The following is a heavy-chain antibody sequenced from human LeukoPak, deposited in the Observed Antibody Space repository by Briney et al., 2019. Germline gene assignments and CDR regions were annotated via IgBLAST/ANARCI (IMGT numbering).Heavy chain of an antibody. CDR1: GGTFSSYA. D-gene: IGHD3-10*01. J-gene: IGHJ6*02. CDR3: ARARTKFYYGLGGDYGMDV. Sequence: SVKVSCKASGGTFSSYAISWVRQAPGQGLEWMGGIIPIFGTANYAQKFQGRVTITADESTSTAYMELSSLRSEDTAVYYCARARTKFYYGLGGDYGMDVWGQGTTVTVSS. V-gene: IGHV1-69*01. CDR2: IIPIFGTA.